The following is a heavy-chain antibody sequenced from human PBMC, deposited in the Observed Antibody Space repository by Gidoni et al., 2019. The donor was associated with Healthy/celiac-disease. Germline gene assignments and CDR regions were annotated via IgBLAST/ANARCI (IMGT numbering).Heavy chain of an antibody. Sequence: QLQLQESGPGLVKPSETLCLTCTVSGGSISSSSYYWGWIRQPPGKGLEWIGSIYYSESTDYNPSLKSRVTISVDKSKTQFSLKLSSVTAADTAVYYCARAGIVGATFFDSYWGQGTLVTVSS. CDR1: GGSISSSSYY. CDR2: IYYSEST. D-gene: IGHD1-26*01. CDR3: ARAGIVGATFFDSY. J-gene: IGHJ4*02. V-gene: IGHV4-39*07.